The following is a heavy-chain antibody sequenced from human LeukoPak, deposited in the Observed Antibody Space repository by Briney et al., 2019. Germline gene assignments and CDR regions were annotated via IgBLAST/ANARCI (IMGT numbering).Heavy chain of an antibody. CDR2: ISAYNGNT. CDR3: AREVGIAAAGLPDY. J-gene: IGHJ4*02. V-gene: IGHV1-18*04. CDR1: GYTFTAYY. Sequence: ASVKVSCKASGYTFTAYYMHWVRQAPGQGLEWMGWISAYNGNTNYAQKLQGRVTMTTDTSTSTAYMELRSLRSDDTAVYCCAREVGIAAAGLPDYWGQGTLVTVSS. D-gene: IGHD6-13*01.